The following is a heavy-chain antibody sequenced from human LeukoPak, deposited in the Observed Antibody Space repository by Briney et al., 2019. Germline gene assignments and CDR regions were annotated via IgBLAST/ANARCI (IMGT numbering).Heavy chain of an antibody. CDR1: GFTVSSNY. D-gene: IGHD6-13*01. J-gene: IGHJ4*02. CDR3: ARDAYSSSWPPNLDY. CDR2: IYSGGST. V-gene: IGHV3-66*01. Sequence: GGSLRLSCAASGFTVSSNYMSWVRQAPGKGLEWVSVIYSGGSTYYADSVKGRFTISRDNSKNTLYLQMNSLRAEDTAVYYCARDAYSSSWPPNLDYWGQGTLVTVSS.